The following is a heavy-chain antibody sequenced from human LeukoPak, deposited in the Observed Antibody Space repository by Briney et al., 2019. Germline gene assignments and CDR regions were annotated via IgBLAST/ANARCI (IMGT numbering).Heavy chain of an antibody. Sequence: SQTLSLTCAVYGGSFSGYYWSGIRQPPGKGLKLIGEINHSGSTKYNPSLKSRVTISVDTSKNQFSLKLSSVTAADTAVYYCARAGYSSSWFLGYWGQGTLVTVSS. V-gene: IGHV4-34*01. CDR1: GGSFSGYY. J-gene: IGHJ4*02. CDR3: ARAGYSSSWFLGY. D-gene: IGHD6-13*01. CDR2: INHSGST.